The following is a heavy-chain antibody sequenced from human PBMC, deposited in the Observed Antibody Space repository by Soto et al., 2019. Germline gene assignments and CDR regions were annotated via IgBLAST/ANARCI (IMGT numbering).Heavy chain of an antibody. J-gene: IGHJ4*02. CDR2: ICGSGGTS. CDR1: GFTFRNYA. D-gene: IGHD4-17*01. CDR3: AKDWDPATVVSPSTGTDY. Sequence: EGQLLESGGGLVQRGGSLRLSFAASGFTFRNYAMNWVRQAPGKGLEWVSAICGSGGTSYYAVSVKGRFTTSRDNSNTKRYLQLNSLRDEDTAIYYCAKDWDPATVVSPSTGTDYWGQGTLITVSS. V-gene: IGHV3-23*01.